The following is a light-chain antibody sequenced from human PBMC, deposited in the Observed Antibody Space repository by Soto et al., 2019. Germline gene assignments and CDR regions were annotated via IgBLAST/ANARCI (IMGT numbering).Light chain of an antibody. CDR2: STS. CDR1: QHVSNW. Sequence: DIQMTQSPSSVSAPVGDTVVISCRASQHVSNWLAWYQQKPGEAPKLLIYSTSTLQSGVPSRFSGRGSGTDFALTISSLQPEYFATYYCQQGTSFPLTFGGGTKVEVK. CDR3: QQGTSFPLT. J-gene: IGKJ4*01. V-gene: IGKV1-12*01.